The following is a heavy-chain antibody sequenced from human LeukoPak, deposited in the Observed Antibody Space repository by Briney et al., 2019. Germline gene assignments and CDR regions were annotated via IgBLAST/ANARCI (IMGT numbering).Heavy chain of an antibody. J-gene: IGHJ3*02. CDR3: ARETNPYYDFWSGYWGNAFDI. D-gene: IGHD3-3*01. Sequence: SETLSLTCTVSGGSISSYYWSWIRQPAGKGLEWIGRIYTSGSTNYNPSLKSRVTMSVDTSKNQFSLKLSSVTAADTAVYYCARETNPYYDFWSGYWGNAFDIWGQGTMVIVSS. CDR2: IYTSGST. CDR1: GGSISSYY. V-gene: IGHV4-4*07.